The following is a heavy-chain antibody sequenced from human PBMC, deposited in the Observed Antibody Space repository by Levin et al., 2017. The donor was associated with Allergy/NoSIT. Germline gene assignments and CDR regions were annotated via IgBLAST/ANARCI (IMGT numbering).Heavy chain of an antibody. CDR3: ARDLITGYSSGWYAPQPSAGFDY. V-gene: IGHV1-18*01. D-gene: IGHD6-19*01. J-gene: IGHJ4*02. Sequence: GASVKVSCKASGYTFTSYGISWVRQAPGQGLEWMGWISAYNGNTNYAQKLQGRVTMTTDTSTSTAYMELRSLRSDDTAVYYCARDLITGYSSGWYAPQPSAGFDYWGQGTLVTVSS. CDR1: GYTFTSYG. CDR2: ISAYNGNT.